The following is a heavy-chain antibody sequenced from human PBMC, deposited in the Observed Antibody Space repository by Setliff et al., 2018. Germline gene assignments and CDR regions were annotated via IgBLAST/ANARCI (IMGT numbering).Heavy chain of an antibody. CDR2: IKHSGST. V-gene: IGHV4-39*06. CDR1: GGSISSSSYY. Sequence: SETLSLTCTVSGGSISSSSYYWSWIRQPPGKGLEWIGEIKHSGSTNYNPSLKSRVTISVDTSKNQFALKLSSVTAADTAVYYCARALYYYYYRDVWGKGTTVTVSS. CDR3: ARALYYYYYRDV. J-gene: IGHJ6*03.